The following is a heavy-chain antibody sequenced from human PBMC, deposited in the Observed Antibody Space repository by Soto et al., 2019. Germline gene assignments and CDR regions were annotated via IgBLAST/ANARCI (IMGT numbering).Heavy chain of an antibody. Sequence: QVQLVQSGAEVKKPGASVKVSCKASGYTFTSYGISWVRQAPGQGLEWMGWISAYNGNTNYAQKLQGRVTMTTDTYTSKDYMELRSLRSDDTAVYYCAISRYSSSWYFVSEWYFDLWGRGTLVTVSS. D-gene: IGHD6-13*01. V-gene: IGHV1-18*01. CDR2: ISAYNGNT. J-gene: IGHJ2*01. CDR3: AISRYSSSWYFVSEWYFDL. CDR1: GYTFTSYG.